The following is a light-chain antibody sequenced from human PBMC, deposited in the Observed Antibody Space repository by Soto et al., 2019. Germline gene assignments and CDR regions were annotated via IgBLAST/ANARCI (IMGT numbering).Light chain of an antibody. Sequence: EIVLTQSPATLSFSPGERATLSCRASQSVSTYLAWYQQKPGQTPRLLIFDASNRATGIPARFSGSGSGTDFTLTISSLEPEDFAVYYCQQRINWPITFGQGTRLEMK. CDR3: QQRINWPIT. CDR1: QSVSTY. J-gene: IGKJ5*01. CDR2: DAS. V-gene: IGKV3-11*01.